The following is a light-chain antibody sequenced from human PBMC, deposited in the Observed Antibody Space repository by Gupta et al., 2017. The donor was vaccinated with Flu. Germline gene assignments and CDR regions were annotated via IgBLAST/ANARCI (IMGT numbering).Light chain of an antibody. CDR3: QQRSSWVYT. CDR2: GAS. J-gene: IGKJ2*01. CDR1: QVGSTY. V-gene: IGKV3D-11*01. Sequence: LSLPPEEGAPPCWTARQVGSTYLAWYQQKPGQAPRLLIYGASRRATGIPARFSGSGSGTDFTLTISRLEPEDFGMYYCQQRSSWVYTFGHGSKLEIK.